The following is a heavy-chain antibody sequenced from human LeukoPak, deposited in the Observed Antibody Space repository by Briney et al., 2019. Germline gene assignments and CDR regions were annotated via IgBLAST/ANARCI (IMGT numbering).Heavy chain of an antibody. CDR1: GSTFKNYE. CDR2: ISSSSITI. V-gene: IGHV3-48*03. J-gene: IGHJ4*02. CDR3: ARAGYSILSPFDY. D-gene: IGHD5/OR15-5a*01. Sequence: PGGSLRLSCAASGSTFKNYEMHWVRQAPGKGLEWLSYISSSSITIYYADSMEGRFTISRDNAKSSLYLQMNSLRAEDTAVYYCARAGYSILSPFDYWGQGTLVTVSS.